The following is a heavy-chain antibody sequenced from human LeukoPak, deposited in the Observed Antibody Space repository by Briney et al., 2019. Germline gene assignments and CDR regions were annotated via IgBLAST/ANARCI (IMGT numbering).Heavy chain of an antibody. V-gene: IGHV1-69*05. CDR3: ARLMVRGVITPSDY. CDR1: GGTFSSYA. Sequence: ASVKVSCKASGGTFSSYAISWVRQAPGRGLEWMGGIIPIFGTANYAQKFQGRVTITTDESTSTAYMELSSLRAEDTAVYYCARLMVRGVITPSDYWGQGTLVTVSS. D-gene: IGHD3-10*01. J-gene: IGHJ4*02. CDR2: IIPIFGTA.